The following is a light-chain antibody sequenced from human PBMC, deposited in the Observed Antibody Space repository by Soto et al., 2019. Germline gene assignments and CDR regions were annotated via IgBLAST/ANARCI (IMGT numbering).Light chain of an antibody. Sequence: ILMTQSPSSLSAFVGDRVTITCRASQDIGNFLAWYQQKPGKVPKLLIYAASTLQSGVPSRFSGSGSGTDFTLTISSLQPEDVATYYCQQYDHPPYTFGQGTKLEIK. CDR1: QDIGNF. J-gene: IGKJ2*01. CDR3: QQYDHPPYT. CDR2: AAS. V-gene: IGKV1-27*01.